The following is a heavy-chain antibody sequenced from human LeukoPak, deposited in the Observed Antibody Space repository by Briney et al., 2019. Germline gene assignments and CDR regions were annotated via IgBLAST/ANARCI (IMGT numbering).Heavy chain of an antibody. D-gene: IGHD6-19*01. Sequence: GGSLRLSCAASGFTFSSYDVNWVRQAPGKGLEWVSGINNNGHRTDYADPVRGRFTISRDNSKNTLYLKMNSLRAEDTAVYYCAKVNWPDYSSGNSWGQGTLVTVSS. CDR1: GFTFSSYD. J-gene: IGHJ4*02. V-gene: IGHV3-23*01. CDR2: INNNGHRT. CDR3: AKVNWPDYSSGNS.